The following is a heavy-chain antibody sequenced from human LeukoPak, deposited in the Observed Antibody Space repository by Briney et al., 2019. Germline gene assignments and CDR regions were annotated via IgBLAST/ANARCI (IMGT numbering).Heavy chain of an antibody. CDR3: ARVYSTNYYGSGDRPFLFDY. D-gene: IGHD3-10*01. CDR1: GYTFTSYG. V-gene: IGHV1-18*01. Sequence: ASVKVSCKASGYTFTSYGFSWVRQAPGQGLEWMGWISTYYGNTNYAQKLQDRVTMTTDTSTTTAYMELTSLRSDDTAVYYCARVYSTNYYGSGDRPFLFDYWGQGTVVTVSS. J-gene: IGHJ4*02. CDR2: ISTYYGNT.